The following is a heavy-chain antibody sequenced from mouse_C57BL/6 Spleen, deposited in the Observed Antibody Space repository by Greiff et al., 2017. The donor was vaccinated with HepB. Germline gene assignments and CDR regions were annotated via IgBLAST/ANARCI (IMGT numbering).Heavy chain of an antibody. D-gene: IGHD1-1*01. CDR3: ARPDYGSSYYWYFDV. V-gene: IGHV14-2*01. J-gene: IGHJ1*03. CDR1: GFNIKDYY. CDR2: IDPEDGET. Sequence: VHVKQSGAELVKPGASVKLSCTASGFNIKDYYMHWVKQRTEQGLEWIGRIDPEDGETKYAPKFQGKATITADTSSNTAYLQLSSLTSEDTAVYYCARPDYGSSYYWYFDVWGTGTTVTVSS.